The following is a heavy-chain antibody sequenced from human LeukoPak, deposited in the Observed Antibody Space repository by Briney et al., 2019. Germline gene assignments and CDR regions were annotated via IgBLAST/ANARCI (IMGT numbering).Heavy chain of an antibody. Sequence: PSETLSLTCVVYGGSFSGYYWSWIRQPPGKGLEWIGEINHSGSTNYNPSLKSRVTISVDTSKNQFSLKLSSVTAADTAVYYCARGKIPDDTVVVVAATHFDYWGQGTLVTVSS. CDR1: GGSFSGYY. CDR3: ARGKIPDDTVVVVAATHFDY. CDR2: INHSGST. V-gene: IGHV4-34*01. D-gene: IGHD2-15*01. J-gene: IGHJ4*02.